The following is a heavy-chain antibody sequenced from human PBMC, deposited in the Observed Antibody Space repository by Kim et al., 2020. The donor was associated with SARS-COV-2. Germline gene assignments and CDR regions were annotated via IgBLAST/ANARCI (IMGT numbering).Heavy chain of an antibody. CDR3: AKHTDNRVTVPFAFDY. V-gene: IGHV4-39*01. D-gene: IGHD2-21*02. CDR1: GVSISSSSYY. J-gene: IGHJ4*02. CDR2: IYYSGST. Sequence: SETLSLTCTVSGVSISSSSYYWGWIRQPPGKGLEWIGSIYYSGSTYYNPSLKSRVTISVDTSKNQLSLKLSSGTAADTAVYYCAKHTDNRVTVPFAFDYWRQGTLVTLSS.